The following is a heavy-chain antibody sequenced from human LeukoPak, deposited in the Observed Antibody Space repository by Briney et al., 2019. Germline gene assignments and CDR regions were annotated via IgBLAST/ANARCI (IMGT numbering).Heavy chain of an antibody. D-gene: IGHD1-26*01. J-gene: IGHJ4*02. CDR1: GGSLSSTSSY. V-gene: IGHV4-39*01. CDR2: SHYDGNT. Sequence: PSETLSLTCTVSGGSLSSTSSYWGWIRQPPGRGLEWIGYSHYDGNTNYNPPLKSRRTISFDTSNKQFYLNLISATAADTAVYYCPRLPGGYWGQGTLVIVSS. CDR3: PRLPGGY.